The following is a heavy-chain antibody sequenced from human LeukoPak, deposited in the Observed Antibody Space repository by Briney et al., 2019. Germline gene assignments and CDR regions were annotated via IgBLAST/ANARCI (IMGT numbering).Heavy chain of an antibody. J-gene: IGHJ3*02. V-gene: IGHV1-8*01. CDR2: MNPNSGNT. CDR1: GYTFTSYD. CDR3: ARATVVTDAFDI. D-gene: IGHD4-23*01. Sequence: ASVRVSCKASGYTFTSYDINWVRQATGQGLEWMGWMNPNSGNTGYAQKFQGRVTMTRNTSISTAYMELSSLRSEDTAVYYCARATVVTDAFDIWGQGTMVTVSS.